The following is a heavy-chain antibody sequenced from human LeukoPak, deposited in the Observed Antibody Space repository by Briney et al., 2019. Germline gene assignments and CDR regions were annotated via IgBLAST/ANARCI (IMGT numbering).Heavy chain of an antibody. CDR1: GYTFTSYY. Sequence: ASVKVSCKASGYTFTSYYMHWVRQAPGQGLEWMRIINPSGGSTSYAQKFQGRVTMTRDTSTSTVYMELSSLRSEDTAVYYCARDLGGSYYYYYYGMDVWGQGTTVTVSS. J-gene: IGHJ6*02. CDR2: INPSGGST. V-gene: IGHV1-46*01. CDR3: ARDLGGSYYYYYYGMDV. D-gene: IGHD1-26*01.